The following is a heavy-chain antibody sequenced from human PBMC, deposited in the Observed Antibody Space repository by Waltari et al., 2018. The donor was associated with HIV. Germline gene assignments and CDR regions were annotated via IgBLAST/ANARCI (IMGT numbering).Heavy chain of an antibody. CDR3: ARVAPTYGMDV. V-gene: IGHV1-69*01. CDR1: GGTFSSYA. J-gene: IGHJ6*02. CDR2: IIPILDTA. Sequence: QVQLVQSGAEVKKPGSSVKVSCKASGGTFSSYAISWVRQAPGQGLEWMGGIIPILDTANYAQKFQGRVTITADEATSTAYMELSSLRSEDTAVYYCARVAPTYGMDVWGQGTTVTVSS.